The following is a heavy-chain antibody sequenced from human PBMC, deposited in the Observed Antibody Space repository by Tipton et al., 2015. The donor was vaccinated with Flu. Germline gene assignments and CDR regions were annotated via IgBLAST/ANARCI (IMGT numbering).Heavy chain of an antibody. Sequence: SLRLSCTASGFSFSNYWMHWVRQAPGKGLVWVSRIKSDGTFTSYADSVKGRFTISRDNAKETLYLQMNSLRAEDTAVYYCARGRRYGDYIFDYWGQGTLVTVSS. V-gene: IGHV3-74*01. CDR3: ARGRRYGDYIFDY. D-gene: IGHD4-17*01. J-gene: IGHJ4*02. CDR2: IKSDGTFT. CDR1: GFSFSNYW.